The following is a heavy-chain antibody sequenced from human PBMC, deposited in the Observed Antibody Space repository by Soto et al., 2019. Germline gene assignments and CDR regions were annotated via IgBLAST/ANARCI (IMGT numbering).Heavy chain of an antibody. J-gene: IGHJ6*02. Sequence: ASVKVSCKASGYRFVDYYIHWVRQAPGQGLEWMGIINPTGGESKHAQKFQGRVTMTMDTSTSTVYMDLRSLTSEDTAVYYCARVHCGGDCRPGDGFYYYGMDVWG. V-gene: IGHV1-46*01. CDR1: GYRFVDYY. D-gene: IGHD2-21*01. CDR3: ARVHCGGDCRPGDGFYYYGMDV. CDR2: INPTGGES.